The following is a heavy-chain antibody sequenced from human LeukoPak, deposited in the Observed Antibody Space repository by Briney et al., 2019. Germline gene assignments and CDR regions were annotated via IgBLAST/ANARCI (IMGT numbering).Heavy chain of an antibody. CDR2: ISGTGGST. CDR1: GFTFSRYA. Sequence: GGSLRLSCAASGFTFSRYALSWVRQAPGKGLEWVSAISGTGGSTYYAASVKGRFTISRDNAKNSLYLQMNSLRAEDTALYYCARSRQLDNPYYYYYYMDVWGKGTTVTVSS. CDR3: ARSRQLDNPYYYYYYMDV. J-gene: IGHJ6*03. V-gene: IGHV3-23*01. D-gene: IGHD6-13*01.